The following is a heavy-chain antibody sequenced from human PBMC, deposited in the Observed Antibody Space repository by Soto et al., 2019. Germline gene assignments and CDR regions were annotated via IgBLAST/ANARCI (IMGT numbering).Heavy chain of an antibody. J-gene: IGHJ6*03. Sequence: GESLKISCKGSGYSFTSYWIGWVRQMPGKGLEWMGIIYPGDSDTRYSPSFQGQVTISADKSISTAYLQWSSLKASDTAMYYCARRGEEDYIWGSYRGEEYYYYYMDVWGKGTTVTVSS. CDR2: IYPGDSDT. CDR1: GYSFTSYW. D-gene: IGHD3-16*02. V-gene: IGHV5-51*01. CDR3: ARRGEEDYIWGSYRGEEYYYYYMDV.